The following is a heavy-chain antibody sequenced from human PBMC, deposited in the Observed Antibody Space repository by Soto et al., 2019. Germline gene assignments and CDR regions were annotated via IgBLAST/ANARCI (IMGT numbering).Heavy chain of an antibody. CDR2: IYPGDSDT. CDR3: ARQALYCSSTSCNNWFDP. D-gene: IGHD2-2*01. V-gene: IGHV5-51*01. J-gene: IGHJ5*02. CDR1: GYSFTSYW. Sequence: PGESLKISCKGSGYSFTSYWIGWVRQMPGKGLEWMEIIYPGDSDTRYSPSFQGQVTISADKSISTAYLQWSSLKASDTAMYYCARQALYCSSTSCNNWFDPWGQGTLVTVSS.